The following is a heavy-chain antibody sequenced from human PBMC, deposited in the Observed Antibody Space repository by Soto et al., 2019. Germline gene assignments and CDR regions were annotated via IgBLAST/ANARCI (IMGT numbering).Heavy chain of an antibody. CDR3: AREMGVGAYYFDY. Sequence: ASVKVSCKASAYTFTGYFMHWVRQAPGQGLEWMGWINPNSGGTNYAQKFQGWVTMTRDTSISTAYMELSRLRSDDTAVYYCAREMGVGAYYFDYWGQGTLVTVSS. D-gene: IGHD1-26*01. V-gene: IGHV1-2*04. J-gene: IGHJ4*02. CDR1: AYTFTGYF. CDR2: INPNSGGT.